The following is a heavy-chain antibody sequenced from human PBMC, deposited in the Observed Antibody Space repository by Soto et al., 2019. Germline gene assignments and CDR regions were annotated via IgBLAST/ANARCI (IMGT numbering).Heavy chain of an antibody. Sequence: VAAVKVSCKASGYIFTAYSMHWVRQAPGQGLEWVGWFNPNSGDTIYAQKFQGRVTLTGDTSISTAYMELYSLTSDDTAVYYCAREDSAVISLDYWGQGTLVTVSS. CDR2: FNPNSGDT. V-gene: IGHV1-2*02. CDR3: AREDSAVISLDY. D-gene: IGHD6-19*01. J-gene: IGHJ4*02. CDR1: GYIFTAYS.